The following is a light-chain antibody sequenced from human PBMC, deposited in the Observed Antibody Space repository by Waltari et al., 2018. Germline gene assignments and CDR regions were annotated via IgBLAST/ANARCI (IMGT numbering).Light chain of an antibody. CDR3: QSFDSSLSASV. J-gene: IGLJ3*02. CDR1: SSNFGAAYD. Sequence: QSVLTQPPSMSGAPGQKVTIPCTGGSSNFGAAYDVHWYQQFPGAAPKLLTFANTNRASGVPGRFSGSKSGTSASLAIAGLQSEDEAVYYCQSFDSSLSASVFGGGTKLTVL. V-gene: IGLV1-40*01. CDR2: ANT.